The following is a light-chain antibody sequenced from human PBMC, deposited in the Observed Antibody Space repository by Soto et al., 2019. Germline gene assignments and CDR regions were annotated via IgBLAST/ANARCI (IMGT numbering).Light chain of an antibody. CDR1: SSNT. CDR2: DVT. Sequence: QSALAQPRSVSGSPGQSVTISCTGTSSNTVSWYQHHPGKAPKLMISDVTTRPSGVPDRFSGSQSGITAFLTISGLQVEDEADYYCCSYAGSYSLFGGGTKLTVL. CDR3: CSYAGSYSL. J-gene: IGLJ2*01. V-gene: IGLV2-11*01.